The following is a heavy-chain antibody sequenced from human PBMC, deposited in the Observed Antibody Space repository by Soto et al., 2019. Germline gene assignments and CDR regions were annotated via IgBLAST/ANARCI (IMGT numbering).Heavy chain of an antibody. CDR2: IIPILGIA. CDR1: GGTFSSYT. V-gene: IGHV1-69*02. Sequence: GASVKVSCKASGGTFSSYTISGVRQAPGQGLEWMGRIIPILGIANYAQKFQGRVTITADKSTSTAYMELSSLRSEDTAAYYCASPLYCSSTSCVDYWGQGTLVTVSS. CDR3: ASPLYCSSTSCVDY. D-gene: IGHD2-2*01. J-gene: IGHJ4*02.